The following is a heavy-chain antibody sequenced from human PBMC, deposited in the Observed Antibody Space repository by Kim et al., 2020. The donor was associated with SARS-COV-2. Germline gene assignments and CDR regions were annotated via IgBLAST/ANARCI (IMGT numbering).Heavy chain of an antibody. J-gene: IGHJ4*02. V-gene: IGHV3-66*01. Sequence: TYYADSVKGRLTIPKDNSKNTVFLQMNSLRDEDTAVYYCARGAGSVSFDFRGQGTLVNVSS. D-gene: IGHD2-15*01. CDR3: ARGAGSVSFDF. CDR2: T.